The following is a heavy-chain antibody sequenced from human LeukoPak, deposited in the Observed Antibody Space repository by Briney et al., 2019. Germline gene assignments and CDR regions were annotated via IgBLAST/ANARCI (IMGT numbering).Heavy chain of an antibody. V-gene: IGHV3-11*01. Sequence: GGSLRLSCAASGFTFSDYYMSWIRQAPGKGLEWVSYISSSGSTIYYADSVKGRFTISRDNAKNSLYLQMNSLRAEDTAVYYCATGDSGSYYVYFQHWGQGTLVTVSS. CDR1: GFTFSDYY. D-gene: IGHD1-26*01. CDR3: ATGDSGSYYVYFQH. CDR2: ISSSGSTI. J-gene: IGHJ1*01.